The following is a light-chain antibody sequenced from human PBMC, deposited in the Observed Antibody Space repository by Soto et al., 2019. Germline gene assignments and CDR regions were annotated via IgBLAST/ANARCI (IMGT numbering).Light chain of an antibody. CDR1: QSVGNN. V-gene: IGKV3-15*01. CDR3: QQYGDWPLT. J-gene: IGKJ4*01. Sequence: EIVVKQSPATLSVSPGERATLSCRASQSVGNNFAWYQQKPGQAPRLLIFATSTSATGVPARFSGSGSGTEFTLTISSLQSEEFAVYSCQQYGDWPLTFGGGAKVEIE. CDR2: ATS.